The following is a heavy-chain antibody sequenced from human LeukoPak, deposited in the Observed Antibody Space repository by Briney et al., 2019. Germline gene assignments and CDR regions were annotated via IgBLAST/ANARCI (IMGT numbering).Heavy chain of an antibody. CDR3: ARELRGRSKYYAFDI. Sequence: SETLSLTCTVSGGSLSSGGYYWSWIRQHPGKGLEWIGYIYYSGSTYYNPSLKSRVTISVDTSKNQFSLKLSSVTAADTAVYYCARELRGRSKYYAFDIWGQGTMVTVSS. V-gene: IGHV4-31*03. CDR2: IYYSGST. D-gene: IGHD3-10*01. J-gene: IGHJ3*02. CDR1: GGSLSSGGYY.